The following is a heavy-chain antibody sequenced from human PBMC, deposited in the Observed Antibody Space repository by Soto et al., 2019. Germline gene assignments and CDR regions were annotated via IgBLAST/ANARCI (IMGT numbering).Heavy chain of an antibody. CDR3: ASGGYDSSGYGPRDY. V-gene: IGHV4-30-4*01. CDR2: IYYSGST. J-gene: IGHJ4*02. Sequence: PSETLSLTCAVSGGSISSGGYSWSWIRQPPGKGLEWIGYIYYSGSTYYNPSLKSRVTISVDTSKNQFSLKLSSVTAADTAVYYCASGGYDSSGYGPRDYWGQGTLVTVSS. D-gene: IGHD3-22*01. CDR1: GGSISSGGYS.